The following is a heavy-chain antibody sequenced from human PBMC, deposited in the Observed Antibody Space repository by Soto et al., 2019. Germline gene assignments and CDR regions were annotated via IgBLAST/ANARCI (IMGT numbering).Heavy chain of an antibody. Sequence: PSQTLSLTCAISGDSVSSNSAAWNWVRQSPSRGLEWLGRTYYRSKWYNDYAVSVKSRITINPDTSKNQFSLQLNSVTPEDTAVYYCAREESISVAGKFGTCNWFDPWGQGTLVTLSS. V-gene: IGHV6-1*01. CDR2: TYYRSKWYN. CDR1: GDSVSSNSAA. CDR3: AREESISVAGKFGTCNWFDP. J-gene: IGHJ5*02. D-gene: IGHD6-19*01.